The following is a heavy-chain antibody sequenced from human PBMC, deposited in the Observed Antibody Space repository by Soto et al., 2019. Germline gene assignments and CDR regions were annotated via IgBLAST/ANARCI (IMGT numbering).Heavy chain of an antibody. CDR2: IIPIFGKA. Sequence: SVKVSCKASGGTFSTSTINWVRQAPGQGLEWMGGIIPIFGKATYAQKFQGRVTITADGSTSTAYMELSSLRSEDTAVYFCARWHSSGWPIFDYWGQGTQVTVSS. J-gene: IGHJ4*02. CDR1: GGTFSTST. V-gene: IGHV1-69*13. D-gene: IGHD6-19*01. CDR3: ARWHSSGWPIFDY.